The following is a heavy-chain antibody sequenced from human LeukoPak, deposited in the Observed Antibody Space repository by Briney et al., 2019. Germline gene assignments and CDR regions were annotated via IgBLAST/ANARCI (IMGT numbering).Heavy chain of an antibody. CDR2: INPNSGGT. CDR1: VYTFTAHH. CDR3: ARDLRWNYSYQSFDI. J-gene: IGHJ3*02. Sequence: GTSVKVSFQTSVYTFTAHHMHWVRQAPGQGLEWMGWINPNSGGTNYAQTFQGRVSMTRDTSTNTAYMELSRLTSDDTAVYYCARDLRWNYSYQSFDIWGQGTMVIVSS. D-gene: IGHD3-10*01. V-gene: IGHV1-2*02.